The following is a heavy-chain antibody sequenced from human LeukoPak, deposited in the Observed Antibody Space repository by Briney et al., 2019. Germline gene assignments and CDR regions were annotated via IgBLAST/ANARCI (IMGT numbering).Heavy chain of an antibody. Sequence: SGTLSLTCTVSGGSISGYYWSWIRQPPGKGLEWIGFISYSGGTNYNPSLKGRVTISVDTSKNQFSLKLNSVTAADTAVYHCARHGGSYTFDYWGQGTLVTVSS. V-gene: IGHV4-59*08. J-gene: IGHJ4*02. CDR1: GGSISGYY. CDR2: ISYSGGT. D-gene: IGHD1-26*01. CDR3: ARHGGSYTFDY.